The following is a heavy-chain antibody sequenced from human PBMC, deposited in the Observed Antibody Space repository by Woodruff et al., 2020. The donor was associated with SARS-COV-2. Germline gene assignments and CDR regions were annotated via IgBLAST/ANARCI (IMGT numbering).Heavy chain of an antibody. Sequence: QPQPWVLEWIGEINHSGSTNYNPSLKSRVTISVDTSKNQFSLKLSSVTAADTAVYYCARGPVYYDSSGYYYVAFDIWGQGTMVTVSS. J-gene: IGHJ3*02. CDR2: INHSGST. CDR3: ARGPVYYDSSGYYYVAFDI. V-gene: IGHV4-34*01. D-gene: IGHD3-22*01.